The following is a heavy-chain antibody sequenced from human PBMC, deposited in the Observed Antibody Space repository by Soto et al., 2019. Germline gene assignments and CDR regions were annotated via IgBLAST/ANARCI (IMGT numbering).Heavy chain of an antibody. CDR2: ISAYNGNT. V-gene: IGHV1-18*01. Sequence: ASVKVSCKASGYTFTRYGISWVRQAPGQGLEWMGWISAYNGNTNYAQKLQGRVTMTTDTSTSTAYMELRSLRSDDTAVYYCARIYCGGDCYPYYYYGMDVWGQGTTVTVSS. CDR1: GYTFTRYG. J-gene: IGHJ6*02. CDR3: ARIYCGGDCYPYYYYGMDV. D-gene: IGHD2-21*02.